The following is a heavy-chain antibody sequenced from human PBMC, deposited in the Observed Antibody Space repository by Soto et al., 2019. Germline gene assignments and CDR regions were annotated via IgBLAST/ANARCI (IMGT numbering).Heavy chain of an antibody. J-gene: IGHJ5*02. V-gene: IGHV1-18*01. Sequence: GASVKVSCKASGYIFTSYGISWVRQAPGQGLEWMGWSSTYKGNTNYAQQFQGRVTMTTDTSTTTAYMELRSLRSDDTAVYYCATGGTQYSGSSHTWFDPWGQGTLVTVSS. CDR2: SSTYKGNT. CDR1: GYIFTSYG. D-gene: IGHD1-26*01. CDR3: ATGGTQYSGSSHTWFDP.